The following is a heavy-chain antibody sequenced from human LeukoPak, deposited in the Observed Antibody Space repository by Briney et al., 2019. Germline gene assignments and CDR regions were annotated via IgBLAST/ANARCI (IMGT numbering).Heavy chain of an antibody. CDR3: AKDPWLAGGGY. D-gene: IGHD6-19*01. V-gene: IGHV3-48*01. CDR2: ISSSSSTI. Sequence: PGGSLRLSCAASGFTFSSYSMNWVRQAPGKGLEWVSYISSSSSTIYYADSVKGRFTISRDNAKNSLYLQMNSLRAEDTAVYYCAKDPWLAGGGYWGQGTLVTVSS. J-gene: IGHJ4*02. CDR1: GFTFSSYS.